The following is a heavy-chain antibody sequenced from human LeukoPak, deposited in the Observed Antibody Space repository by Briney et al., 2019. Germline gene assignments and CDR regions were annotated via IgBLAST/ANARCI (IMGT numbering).Heavy chain of an antibody. J-gene: IGHJ5*02. Sequence: SVKVSCKASGGTFSSYAISWVRQAPGQGLEWMGGIIPIFGTANYAQKFQGRVTITADESTSTAYMELSSLRSEDTAVYYCARELWQLVWLDPWGQGTLVTVSS. CDR1: GGTFSSYA. CDR2: IIPIFGTA. D-gene: IGHD6-6*01. V-gene: IGHV1-69*01. CDR3: ARELWQLVWLDP.